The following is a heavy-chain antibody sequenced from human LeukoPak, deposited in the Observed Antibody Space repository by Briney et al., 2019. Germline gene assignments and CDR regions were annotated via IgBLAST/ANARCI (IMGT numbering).Heavy chain of an antibody. V-gene: IGHV1-69*04. CDR2: IIPILGIA. J-gene: IGHJ4*02. CDR1: GGTFSSYD. Sequence: SVKVSCKASGGTFSSYDISWVRQAPGQGLEWMGRIIPILGIANYAQKFQGRVTITADKSTSTAYMELSSLRSEDTAVYYCARAVEDYDFWSGYWYWGQGTLVTVSP. D-gene: IGHD3-3*01. CDR3: ARAVEDYDFWSGYWY.